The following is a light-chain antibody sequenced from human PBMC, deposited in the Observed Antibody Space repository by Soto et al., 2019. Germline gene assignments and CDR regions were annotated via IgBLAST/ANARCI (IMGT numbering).Light chain of an antibody. CDR1: SSDVATFNL. J-gene: IGLJ2*01. CDR3: CSYAGTTTWV. CDR2: EGS. V-gene: IGLV2-23*01. Sequence: QSALTQPASVSGSPGQSITISCTGTSSDVATFNLVSWYQQYPGKAPKLMIYEGSKRPSGVSNRFSGSRSGNTASLTISGVQAEDEADYYCCSYAGTTTWVFGGGTKVTVL.